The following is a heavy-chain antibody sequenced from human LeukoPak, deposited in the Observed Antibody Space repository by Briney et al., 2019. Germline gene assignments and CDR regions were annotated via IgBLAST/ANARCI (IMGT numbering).Heavy chain of an antibody. Sequence: SETLSLTCTVSEGSISSYHWTWIRQPPGKGLEWIGYIYYSGSTNYNPSLKSRVTISVDTSKNQFSLKLSSVTAADTAVYYCARVNRRLVSDYWGQGTLVTVSS. CDR2: IYYSGST. D-gene: IGHD3-9*01. V-gene: IGHV4-59*01. CDR3: ARVNRRLVSDY. J-gene: IGHJ4*02. CDR1: EGSISSYH.